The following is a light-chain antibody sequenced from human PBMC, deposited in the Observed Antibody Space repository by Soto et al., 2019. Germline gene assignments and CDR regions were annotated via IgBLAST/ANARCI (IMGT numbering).Light chain of an antibody. V-gene: IGKV1-39*01. J-gene: IGKJ1*01. CDR3: QQSYGTPWT. CDR2: AAS. Sequence: DIQMTQSPSSLSASVGDRVTITCRASQSISSYLNWYQQKPGKAPKLLIYAASSLQIGVPSRFSGSGSGTDFTLTISSLQPEDFATYYCQQSYGTPWTFGQGTKVEIK. CDR1: QSISSY.